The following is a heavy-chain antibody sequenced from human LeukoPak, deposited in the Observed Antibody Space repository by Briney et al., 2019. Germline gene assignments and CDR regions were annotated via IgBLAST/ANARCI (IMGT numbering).Heavy chain of an antibody. CDR2: IYYSGST. J-gene: IGHJ4*02. CDR1: GGSISSYY. CDR3: ARVGGGSSK. V-gene: IGHV4-59*08. D-gene: IGHD3-16*01. Sequence: SETLSLTCTVSGGSISSYYWSWIRQPPGKGLEWIGYIYYSGSTNYNPSLKSRVTISVDTSKNQFSLKLSSVTAADTAVYYCARVGGGSSKWGQGTLVTVSS.